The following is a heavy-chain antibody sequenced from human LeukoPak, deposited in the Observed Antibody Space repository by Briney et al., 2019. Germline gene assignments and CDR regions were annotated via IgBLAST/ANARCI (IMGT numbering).Heavy chain of an antibody. D-gene: IGHD3-22*01. CDR2: INHGGRT. Sequence: PSETLSLTCAVYRGSFSGYYWSWIRQPPGQGLEWIGEINHGGRTNYNPSLKSRVSISVDPSKKQFSLKLSSATAADTATYYCARSHYYDSSGSHNSWFDPWGQGTLVTVSS. J-gene: IGHJ5*02. CDR3: ARSHYYDSSGSHNSWFDP. CDR1: RGSFSGYY. V-gene: IGHV4-34*01.